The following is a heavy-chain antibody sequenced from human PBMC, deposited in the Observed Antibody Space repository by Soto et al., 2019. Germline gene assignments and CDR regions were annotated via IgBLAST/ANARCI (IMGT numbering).Heavy chain of an antibody. J-gene: IGHJ4*02. CDR1: GGSLSSGDYY. V-gene: IGHV4-30-4*01. CDR2: IYYSGST. CDR3: ARVLRDYARCDFDY. D-gene: IGHD4-17*01. Sequence: QVQLQESGPGLVKPSQTLSLTCTVSGGSLSSGDYYWSWIRQPPGKGLEWIGYIYYSGSTYYNPSLTSRVTISVDPSKNQFSLKLSSVTAADTAVYYCARVLRDYARCDFDYWGQGTLVTVSS.